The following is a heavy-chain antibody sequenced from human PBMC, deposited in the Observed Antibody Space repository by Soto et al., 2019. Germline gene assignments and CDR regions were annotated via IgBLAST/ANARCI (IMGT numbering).Heavy chain of an antibody. CDR1: GGSISGYF. D-gene: IGHD5-12*01. J-gene: IGHJ4*02. CDR3: ARSEKGVATILDY. V-gene: IGHV4-59*01. CDR2: IYSSGST. Sequence: PSETLSLTCTVSGGSISGYFWNWIRQPPGKGLEWIGYIYSSGSTNYNPSLKSRVTISVDTSKNKFSLNLSSVTAADTAVYYWARSEKGVATILDYWGQGILVTVSS.